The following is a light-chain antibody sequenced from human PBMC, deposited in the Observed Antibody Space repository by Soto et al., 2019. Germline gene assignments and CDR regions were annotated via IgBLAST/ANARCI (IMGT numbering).Light chain of an antibody. V-gene: IGKV3-15*01. Sequence: AMTQSSATLSVSPGERATLSFRGSQSVSNNLTWYQQKPGQAPRLLLYGASTRATGIPVRFSGSGFGTEFTLTISNLEPEDFAVYYCQQHSHWPPWTFGQGTKVDIK. CDR2: GAS. CDR1: QSVSNN. J-gene: IGKJ1*01. CDR3: QQHSHWPPWT.